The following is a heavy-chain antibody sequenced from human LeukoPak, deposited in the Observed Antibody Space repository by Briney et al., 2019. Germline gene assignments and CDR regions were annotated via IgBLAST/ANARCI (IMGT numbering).Heavy chain of an antibody. CDR1: GGSISSFY. V-gene: IGHV4-59*01. J-gene: IGHJ3*02. D-gene: IGHD4-23*01. Sequence: SGTLSLTCTVSGGSISSFYWIWIRQPPGKALEWIGYIYYSGSTNYNPSLKSRVALSVDPSKNQFSLKLSTVTAADTALYYCARVSNDFSGNGAFDIWGQGTMVTVSS. CDR3: ARVSNDFSGNGAFDI. CDR2: IYYSGST.